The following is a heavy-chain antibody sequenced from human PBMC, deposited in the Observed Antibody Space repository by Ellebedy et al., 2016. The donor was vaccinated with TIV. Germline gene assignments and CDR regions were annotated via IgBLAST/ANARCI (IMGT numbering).Heavy chain of an antibody. CDR3: ARDRGLYNWRPLGMDV. CDR1: GGTFSSYA. D-gene: IGHD1-20*01. CDR2: IIPIFGTA. J-gene: IGHJ6*02. Sequence: SVKVSCXASGGTFSSYAISWVRQAPGQGLEWMGGIIPIFGTANYAQKFQGRVTITADESTSTAYMELSSLRSEDTAVYYCARDRGLYNWRPLGMDVWGQGTTVTVSS. V-gene: IGHV1-69*13.